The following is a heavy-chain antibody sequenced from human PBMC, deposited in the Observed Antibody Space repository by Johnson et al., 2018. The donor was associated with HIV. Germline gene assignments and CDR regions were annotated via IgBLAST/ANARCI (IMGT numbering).Heavy chain of an antibody. V-gene: IGHV3-30-3*01. CDR2: ISYDGSNK. CDR1: GFTFSSYA. CDR3: AREGSSGDYDALDI. J-gene: IGHJ3*02. D-gene: IGHD2-15*01. Sequence: QVQLVESGGGVVQPGRSLRLSCSASGFTFSSYAMHWVRQAPGKGLEWVAVISYDGSNKYYADSVKGRFTISRDSSKNTLYLQMNSLRAEDTAVYYCAREGSSGDYDALDIWGKGTMVTVSS.